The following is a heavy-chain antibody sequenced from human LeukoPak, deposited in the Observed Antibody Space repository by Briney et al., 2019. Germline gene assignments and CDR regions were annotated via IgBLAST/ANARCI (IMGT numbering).Heavy chain of an antibody. Sequence: PGRSLRLSCAASGFTFSSYGMPWVRQAPGKGLEWVAVIWYDGSNKYYADSVKGRFTISRDNSKHTLYLQMNSLRAEDTSVYYCARDSYEHWGNEYSAFDIWGQGTMVTVSS. V-gene: IGHV3-33*01. D-gene: IGHD7-27*01. CDR1: GFTFSSYG. J-gene: IGHJ3*02. CDR2: IWYDGSNK. CDR3: ARDSYEHWGNEYSAFDI.